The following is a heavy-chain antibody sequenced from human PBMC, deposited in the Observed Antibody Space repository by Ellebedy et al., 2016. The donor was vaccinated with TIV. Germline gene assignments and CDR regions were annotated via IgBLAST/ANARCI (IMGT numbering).Heavy chain of an antibody. Sequence: MPSETLSLTCAVYGGSFSGYYWSWIRQPPGKGLEWIGEINHSGSTNYNPSLKSRVTIPVDTSKNQFSLKLSSVTAADTAVYYCARRELLGYSYGRYAFNIWGHGTMVTVSS. J-gene: IGHJ3*02. CDR1: GGSFSGYY. CDR3: ARRELLGYSYGRYAFNI. D-gene: IGHD5-18*01. CDR2: INHSGST. V-gene: IGHV4-34*01.